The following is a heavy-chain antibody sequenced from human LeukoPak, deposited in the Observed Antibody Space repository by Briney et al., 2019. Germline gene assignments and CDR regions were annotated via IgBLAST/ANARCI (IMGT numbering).Heavy chain of an antibody. CDR1: GYTFTSHG. D-gene: IGHD3-22*01. J-gene: IGHJ5*02. CDR2: ISTYNVNT. Sequence: ASVKVSCKASGYTFTSHGITWVRQAPGQGLEWMGWISTYNVNTNYAQKLQGRVTMTTDTSTSTAYMELRSLKSDDTAVYYCARDQYYDSKGWFDPWGQGTLVTVSS. V-gene: IGHV1-18*04. CDR3: ARDQYYDSKGWFDP.